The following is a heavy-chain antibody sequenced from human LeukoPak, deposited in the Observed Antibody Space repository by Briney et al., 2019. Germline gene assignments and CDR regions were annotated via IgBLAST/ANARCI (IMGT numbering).Heavy chain of an antibody. D-gene: IGHD6-13*01. Sequence: ASVKVSCKASGGTFSSYAISWVRQAPGQGLEWMGWMNPNSGNTSYAQKFQGRVTMTRNTSISTAYMELSSLRSEDTAVYYCARGGRAYSSSWCLYWAQGTLVTVSS. CDR2: MNPNSGNT. V-gene: IGHV1-8*02. CDR3: ARGGRAYSSSWCLY. J-gene: IGHJ4*02. CDR1: GGTFSSYA.